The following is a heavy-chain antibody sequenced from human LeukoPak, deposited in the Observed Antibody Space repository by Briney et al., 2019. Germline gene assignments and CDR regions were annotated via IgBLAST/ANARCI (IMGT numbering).Heavy chain of an antibody. Sequence: ASVKVSCKASGYTFTGYYMHWVRQAPRQGLEWMGWINPNSGGTNYAQKFQGRVTMTRDTSISTAYMELSRLRSDDTAVYYCAREVVAATSWFDPWGQGTLVTVSS. CDR2: INPNSGGT. CDR3: AREVVAATSWFDP. J-gene: IGHJ5*02. V-gene: IGHV1-2*02. CDR1: GYTFTGYY. D-gene: IGHD2-15*01.